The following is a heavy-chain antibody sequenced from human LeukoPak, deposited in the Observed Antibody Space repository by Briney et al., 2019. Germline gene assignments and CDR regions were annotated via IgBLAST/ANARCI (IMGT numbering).Heavy chain of an antibody. D-gene: IGHD3-10*01. V-gene: IGHV3-11*01. CDR1: GFTFSDYY. CDR3: ASSSGTHRRYFDY. Sequence: GGSQRLSCAASGFTFSDYYMSWIRQAPGKGLEWVSYISSTSSTIYYTDSVKGRFTISRDNAKNSLYLQMNSLRAEDTAVYYCASSSGTHRRYFDYWGQGTLVTVSS. CDR2: ISSTSSTI. J-gene: IGHJ4*02.